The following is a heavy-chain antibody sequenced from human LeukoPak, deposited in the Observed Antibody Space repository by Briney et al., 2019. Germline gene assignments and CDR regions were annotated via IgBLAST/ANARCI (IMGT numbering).Heavy chain of an antibody. Sequence: GGSLRLSCAASGFTLSTYGMHWVRQAPGKGLEWVAVISYDGSNKYYADSVKGRFTISRDNSKNTLYLQMNSLRAEDTAVYYCAKSRMGAKEKSEGRFGMDVWGQGTTVTVSS. CDR2: ISYDGSNK. V-gene: IGHV3-30*18. CDR3: AKSRMGAKEKSEGRFGMDV. D-gene: IGHD1-26*01. CDR1: GFTLSTYG. J-gene: IGHJ6*02.